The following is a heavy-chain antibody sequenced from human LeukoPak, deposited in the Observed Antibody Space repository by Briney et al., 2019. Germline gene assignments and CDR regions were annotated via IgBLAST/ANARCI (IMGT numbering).Heavy chain of an antibody. CDR2: IYYSGST. CDR1: GGSINSGGYY. Sequence: PSETLSLTCTVSGGSINSGGYYWSWIRQHPGKDLEWLGYIYYSGSTYYNPSLKSRVIISVDTSKNQFSLKLSSVTAADTAVYYCARDRFSCSSTSCSHYYFDSWGQGTLVTVSS. J-gene: IGHJ4*02. D-gene: IGHD2-2*01. V-gene: IGHV4-31*03. CDR3: ARDRFSCSSTSCSHYYFDS.